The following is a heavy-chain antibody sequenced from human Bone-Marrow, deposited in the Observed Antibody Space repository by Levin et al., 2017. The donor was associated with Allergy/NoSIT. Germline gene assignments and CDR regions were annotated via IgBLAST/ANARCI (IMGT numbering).Heavy chain of an antibody. D-gene: IGHD6-19*01. J-gene: IGHJ4*02. Sequence: SETLSLTCNVSGASISSGGHYWTWIRQPPGKGLEWIGYIYSSGFTSHNPSLKSRLTISMDTSKNQFSLKLNSVTAADTAVYFCAREAVGIDYWGQGTLVTVSS. CDR3: AREAVGIDY. V-gene: IGHV4-30-4*01. CDR2: IYSSGFT. CDR1: GASISSGGHY.